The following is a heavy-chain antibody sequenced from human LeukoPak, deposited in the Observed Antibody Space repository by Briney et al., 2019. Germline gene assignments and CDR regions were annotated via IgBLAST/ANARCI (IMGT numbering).Heavy chain of an antibody. V-gene: IGHV4-31*03. CDR2: IYYSGST. CDR3: ARVQFDYYDSSGYCFDY. Sequence: SETLSLTCTVSGGSISSGGYYWSWIRQHPGKGLEWIGYIYYSGSTYYNPSLKSRATISVDTSKNQFSLKLSSVTAADTAVYYCARVQFDYYDSSGYCFDYWGQGTLVTVSS. D-gene: IGHD3-22*01. CDR1: GGSISSGGYY. J-gene: IGHJ4*02.